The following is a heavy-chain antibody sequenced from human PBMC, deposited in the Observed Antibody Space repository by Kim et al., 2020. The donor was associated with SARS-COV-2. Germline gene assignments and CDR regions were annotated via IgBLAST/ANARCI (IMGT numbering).Heavy chain of an antibody. D-gene: IGHD3-22*01. CDR3: ARGAPYYYDGSDYPLDY. CDR2: IKTHTGNP. CDR1: GYTFTNYA. Sequence: ASVKVSCKASGYTFTNYALNWVRQAPGQGLEWMGGIKTHTGNPIYAQDFTGRFVFSLDTSVNTAYLQINGLKAEDTAVYYCARGAPYYYDGSDYPLDYWGQGSLVTVSS. J-gene: IGHJ4*02. V-gene: IGHV7-4-1*02.